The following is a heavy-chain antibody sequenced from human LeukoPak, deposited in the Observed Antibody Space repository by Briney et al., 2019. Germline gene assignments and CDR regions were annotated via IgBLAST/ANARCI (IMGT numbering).Heavy chain of an antibody. V-gene: IGHV4-34*01. D-gene: IGHD4-17*01. J-gene: IGHJ4*02. CDR2: INHSGST. Sequence: SETLSLTCAVYGGSFSGYYWSWIRQPPGKGLEWIGEINHSGSTNYNPSLKSRVTISVDTSKNQFSLKLSSVTAADTAVYYCAGHGPSMTTGFDYWGQGTLVTVSS. CDR3: AGHGPSMTTGFDY. CDR1: GGSFSGYY.